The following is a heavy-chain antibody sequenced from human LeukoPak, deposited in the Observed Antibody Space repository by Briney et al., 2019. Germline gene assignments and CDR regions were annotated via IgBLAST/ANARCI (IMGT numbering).Heavy chain of an antibody. D-gene: IGHD3-10*01. Sequence: PGGSLRLSCSASGFTFSSYAMHWVRQAPGKGLEYVSAISSNGGSTYYADSVKGRFTISRDNSKNTLYLQMSSLRAEDTAVYYCVKDPKYYYGSGSYYEGYFDYWVQGTLVTVSS. J-gene: IGHJ4*02. CDR1: GFTFSSYA. CDR3: VKDPKYYYGSGSYYEGYFDY. CDR2: ISSNGGST. V-gene: IGHV3-64D*09.